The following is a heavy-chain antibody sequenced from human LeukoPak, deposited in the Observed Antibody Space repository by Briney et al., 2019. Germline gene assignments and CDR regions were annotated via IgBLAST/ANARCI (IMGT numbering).Heavy chain of an antibody. V-gene: IGHV4-61*02. D-gene: IGHD3-10*01. CDR2: IHSSGSS. J-gene: IGHJ6*03. Sequence: PSQTLSLTCTVSGGSISSGSYYWSWIRQPAGKGLEWIGRIHSSGSSNYSPSLKSRVTMSVDTSKSQFSLNLTSVTAADTAVYYCARDKTMVGDYMDVWGKGTTVTISS. CDR1: GGSISSGSYY. CDR3: ARDKTMVGDYMDV.